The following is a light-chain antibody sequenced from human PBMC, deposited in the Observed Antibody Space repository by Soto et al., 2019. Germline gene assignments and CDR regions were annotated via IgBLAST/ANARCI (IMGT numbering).Light chain of an antibody. V-gene: IGKV3D-15*01. CDR1: QSVSNN. J-gene: IGKJ1*01. Sequence: EIVMTQSPATLSVSPGERATLSCRASQSVSNNLAWYQQKPGQAPRLLIYGTYIRATGIPARFSGSGSGTEFTLTISSLQSEDFALYYCQQYGSSGTFGQGTKVDIK. CDR2: GTY. CDR3: QQYGSSGT.